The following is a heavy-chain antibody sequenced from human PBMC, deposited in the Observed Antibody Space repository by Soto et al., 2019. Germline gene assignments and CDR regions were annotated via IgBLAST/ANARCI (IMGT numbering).Heavy chain of an antibody. V-gene: IGHV3-21*01. Sequence: EVKLVESGGGLVKPGGSLRLSCAASGLTFSSYSMNWVRQAPGKGLEWVSSISSSSSYISYAASVKGRFAISRDNAKNSLHLQMNSLRAEDTAVYYCAREGRYSSSWYFDYWGQGTLVTVSS. J-gene: IGHJ4*02. D-gene: IGHD6-13*01. CDR3: AREGRYSSSWYFDY. CDR1: GLTFSSYS. CDR2: ISSSSSYI.